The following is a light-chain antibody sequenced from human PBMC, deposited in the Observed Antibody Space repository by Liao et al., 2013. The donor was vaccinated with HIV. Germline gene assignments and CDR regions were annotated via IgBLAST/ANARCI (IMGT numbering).Light chain of an antibody. V-gene: IGLV3-21*01. CDR2: SDR. CDR3: QVWDSSSDQVV. Sequence: SYELTQPPSVSVAPGKTATITCEGNNIGSKGVHWYQKKAGQAPALVIYSDRERPSGIPERISGSKSGNAATLTISRVEAGDEADYYCQVWDSSSDQVVFGGGTKLTVL. J-gene: IGLJ2*01. CDR1: NIGSKG.